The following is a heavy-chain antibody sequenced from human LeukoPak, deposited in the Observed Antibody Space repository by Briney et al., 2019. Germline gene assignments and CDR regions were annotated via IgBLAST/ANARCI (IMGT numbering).Heavy chain of an antibody. Sequence: SVKVSCKASGGTFSSYAISWVRQAPGQGLEWMGRIIPIFGTANYAQKFQGRVTITTDESTSTVYMELSSLRSEDTAVYYCARETNTVGGAFDIWGQGTMVTVSS. J-gene: IGHJ3*02. V-gene: IGHV1-69*05. D-gene: IGHD3-16*01. CDR1: GGTFSSYA. CDR3: ARETNTVGGAFDI. CDR2: IIPIFGTA.